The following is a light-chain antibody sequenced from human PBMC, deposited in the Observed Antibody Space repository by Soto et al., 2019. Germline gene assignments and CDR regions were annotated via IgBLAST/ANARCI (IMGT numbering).Light chain of an antibody. CDR2: DAS. CDR1: QIVSSY. CDR3: QQRSNWPIT. J-gene: IGKJ5*01. V-gene: IGKV3-11*01. Sequence: EIVLTQSPATLSLSPGERATLSCRASQIVSSYLAWYQQKPGQAPRLLIYDASNRATGIPARFSGSGSGTDFTLTISSLEPEDFAVYYCQQRSNWPITCGQGTRLE.